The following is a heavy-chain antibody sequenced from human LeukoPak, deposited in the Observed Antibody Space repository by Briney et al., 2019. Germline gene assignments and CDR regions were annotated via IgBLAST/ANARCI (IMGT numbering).Heavy chain of an antibody. V-gene: IGHV4-34*01. CDR1: GGSFSGYY. CDR2: INHSGST. J-gene: IGHJ5*02. CDR3: AGRNTFGIAVAGTRRRKNWSDP. Sequence: PSETLSLTCAVYGGSFSGYYWSWIRQPPGKGLEWIGEINHSGSTNYNPSLKSRVTISVDTSKNQFSLKLSSVTAADTAVYYLAGRNTFGIAVAGTRRRKNWSDPWGQGTLVTVSS. D-gene: IGHD6-19*01.